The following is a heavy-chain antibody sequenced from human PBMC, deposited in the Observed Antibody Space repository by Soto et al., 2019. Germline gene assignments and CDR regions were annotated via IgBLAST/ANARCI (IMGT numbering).Heavy chain of an antibody. V-gene: IGHV5-51*01. D-gene: IGHD6-13*01. Sequence: GESLKISCKGSEYSFTSYWIGWVRQMPGKGLEWMGIIYPGDSDTRYSPSFQGQVTISADKSISTAYLQWGSLKASDTAMYYCARAYSSSWYNYYYYGMDVWGQGTTVTVSS. CDR1: EYSFTSYW. CDR2: IYPGDSDT. J-gene: IGHJ6*02. CDR3: ARAYSSSWYNYYYYGMDV.